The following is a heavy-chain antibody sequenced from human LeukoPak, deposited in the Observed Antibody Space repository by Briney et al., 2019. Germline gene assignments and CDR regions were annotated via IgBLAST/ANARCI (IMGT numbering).Heavy chain of an antibody. CDR1: GLTFNSHS. Sequence: GGSLRLSCVASGLTFNSHSMSWVRQAPGMGLEWVSVVSTNGDVTFYADSVKGRFTISRDNSKNTLFLQMNSLRAEDTAVYYCARGSPAARYWFDPWGQGTLVTVSS. CDR2: VSTNGDVT. V-gene: IGHV3-23*01. D-gene: IGHD2-15*01. J-gene: IGHJ5*02. CDR3: ARGSPAARYWFDP.